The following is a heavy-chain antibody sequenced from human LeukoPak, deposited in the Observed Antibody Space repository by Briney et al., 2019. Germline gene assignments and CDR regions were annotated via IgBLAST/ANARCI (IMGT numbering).Heavy chain of an antibody. CDR3: ARGGGAFCGNDCYRNFDY. J-gene: IGHJ4*02. V-gene: IGHV3-66*01. D-gene: IGHD2-21*02. Sequence: GGSLRLSCAASGLTVSSDYMSWVRQAPGKGLEWVSVIYSDGHTYYADSVRGRFTISRDNSKNTLFLQMTSLRGEDTAVYYCARGGGAFCGNDCYRNFDYWGQGTLVTVSS. CDR2: IYSDGHT. CDR1: GLTVSSDY.